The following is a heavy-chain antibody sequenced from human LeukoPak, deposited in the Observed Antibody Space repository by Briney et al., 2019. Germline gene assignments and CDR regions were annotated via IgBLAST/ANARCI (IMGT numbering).Heavy chain of an antibody. Sequence: GGSLRLSCAASGFSFKDYYYSWIRQAPGKGLEWVSFINVNGGAMYYADFVKGRFTISRENAQNSMYLEMNSLRDEDTAVYYCARGPRILAAGSYFFDYWGQGSLVTVSS. D-gene: IGHD6-13*01. V-gene: IGHV3-11*01. CDR3: ARGPRILAAGSYFFDY. J-gene: IGHJ4*02. CDR2: INVNGGAM. CDR1: GFSFKDYY.